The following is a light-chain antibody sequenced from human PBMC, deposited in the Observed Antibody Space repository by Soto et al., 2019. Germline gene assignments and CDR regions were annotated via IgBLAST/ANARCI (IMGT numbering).Light chain of an antibody. CDR3: QQLNSYPLS. V-gene: IGKV1-9*01. CDR2: AAS. CDR1: QGISSS. J-gene: IGKJ4*01. Sequence: DIQLTQSPSFLSASVGDRVTITCRASQGISSSLAWYQQNPRKAPRLLISAASTLQSGVPSRFSGSGSGTEFTLTIICLQPEDSATYYCQQLNSYPLSFGGGTKVEIK.